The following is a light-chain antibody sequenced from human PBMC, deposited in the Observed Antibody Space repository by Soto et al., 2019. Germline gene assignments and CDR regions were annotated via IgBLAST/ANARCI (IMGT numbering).Light chain of an antibody. CDR2: GAS. Sequence: EIVLTQSPGTLSLSPGEGVTLSCWASQSVSSNYLAWYQQKPGQAPRLLIYGASSRATGIPDRFSGSGSGTDFTLTISRLEPEDFAVYYCQQYVSSPFTFGPGTKVDIK. J-gene: IGKJ3*01. CDR1: QSVSSNY. V-gene: IGKV3-20*01. CDR3: QQYVSSPFT.